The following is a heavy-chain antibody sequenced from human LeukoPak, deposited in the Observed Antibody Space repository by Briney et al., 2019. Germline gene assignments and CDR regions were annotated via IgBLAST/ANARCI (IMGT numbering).Heavy chain of an antibody. CDR1: GGSFSGYY. Sequence: PSETLSLTCAVYGGSFSGYYWSWIRQPPGKGLEWIGEINHSGSTNYNPSLKSRVTISVDTSKNQFSLKLSSVTAADTAVYYCARGQDDFWSGENHDDYWGQGTLVTVSS. CDR2: INHSGST. J-gene: IGHJ4*02. D-gene: IGHD3-3*01. CDR3: ARGQDDFWSGENHDDY. V-gene: IGHV4-34*01.